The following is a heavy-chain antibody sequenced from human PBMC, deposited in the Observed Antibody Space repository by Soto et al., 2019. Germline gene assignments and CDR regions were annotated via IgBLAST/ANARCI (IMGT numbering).Heavy chain of an antibody. CDR2: ISYDGSNK. J-gene: IGHJ4*02. D-gene: IGHD6-19*01. Sequence: QVQLMESGGNVVQPGRSLRLSCAASGFSFSDYGMHWVRRAPGKGLEWVAVISYDGSNKYYADSVKGRFTISRDNSKNTLFLQMNSLRPEDTAVYYCAKAASGWYGYLDSWGQGTLVTVSS. V-gene: IGHV3-30*18. CDR1: GFSFSDYG. CDR3: AKAASGWYGYLDS.